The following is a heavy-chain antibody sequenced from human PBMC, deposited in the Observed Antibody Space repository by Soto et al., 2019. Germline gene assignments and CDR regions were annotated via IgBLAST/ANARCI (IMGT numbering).Heavy chain of an antibody. V-gene: IGHV4-4*07. CDR2: IYATGDT. Sequence: QVVLQESGPGVVKPSDTLSLTCNVSGASLSRYYWSWIRQPPGKGLEWIGRIYATGDTDYNPSLKSLISMSVNMSKKQFSLTLRSVTAADTAIYYCVRDGTKNLRDRFEPWGRGILVTVSS. J-gene: IGHJ5*02. CDR1: GASLSRYY. CDR3: VRDGTKNLRDRFEP. D-gene: IGHD1-26*01.